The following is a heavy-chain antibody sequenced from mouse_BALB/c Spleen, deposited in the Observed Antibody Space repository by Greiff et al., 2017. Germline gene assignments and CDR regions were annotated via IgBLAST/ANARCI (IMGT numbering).Heavy chain of an antibody. CDR3: ARDYYGSRYAMDY. Sequence: QVQLQQSGPGLVAPSQSLSITCTVSGFSLTSYGVHWVRQPPGKGLEWLGVIWAGGSTNYNSALMSRLSISKDNSKSQVFLKMNSLQTDDTAMYYCARDYYGSRYAMDYWGQGTSVTVSS. V-gene: IGHV2-9*02. D-gene: IGHD1-1*01. J-gene: IGHJ4*01. CDR2: IWAGGST. CDR1: GFSLTSYG.